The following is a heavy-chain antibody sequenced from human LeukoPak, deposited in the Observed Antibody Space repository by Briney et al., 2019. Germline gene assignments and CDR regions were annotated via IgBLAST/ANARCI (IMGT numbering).Heavy chain of an antibody. CDR1: GYSTSSDYY. J-gene: IGHJ4*02. Sequence: SETLSLTCAVSGYSTSSDYYWGWIRQPPGKGLEWIGNIYHSGSTYYNPSLKSRVTISVDTSKNQFSLKLSSVTAADTAVYYCARRGDGYSFEYWGQGTLVTVSS. D-gene: IGHD5-24*01. V-gene: IGHV4-38-2*01. CDR2: IYHSGST. CDR3: ARRGDGYSFEY.